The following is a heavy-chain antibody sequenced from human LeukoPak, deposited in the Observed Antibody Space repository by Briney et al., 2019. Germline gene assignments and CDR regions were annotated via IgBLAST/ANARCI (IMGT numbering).Heavy chain of an antibody. CDR2: IYYSGST. J-gene: IGHJ5*02. CDR3: ARGRSDLSIRYFDWRPNYKNWFDP. CDR1: GGSISSGGYY. V-gene: IGHV4-31*03. D-gene: IGHD3-9*01. Sequence: SQTLSLTCTVSGGSISSGGYYWSWIRQHPGKGLEWIGYIYYSGSTYYNPSLKRRVTISVDTSKNQFSLKLSSVTAADTAVYYCARGRSDLSIRYFDWRPNYKNWFDPWGQGTLVTVSS.